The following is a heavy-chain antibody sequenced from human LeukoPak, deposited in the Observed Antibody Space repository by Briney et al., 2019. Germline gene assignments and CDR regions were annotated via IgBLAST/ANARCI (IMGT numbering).Heavy chain of an antibody. CDR1: GYTFTGYY. J-gene: IGHJ6*03. CDR3: ARDFRGVRGFRYYYYMDV. V-gene: IGHV1-2*02. D-gene: IGHD3-10*01. Sequence: VASVKVSCKASGYTFTGYYMHWVRQAPGQGLEWMGWINPNSGGTNYAQKFQGRVTMTRDTSISTAYMELSRLRSDDTAVYYCARDFRGVRGFRYYYYMDVWGKGTTVTVSS. CDR2: INPNSGGT.